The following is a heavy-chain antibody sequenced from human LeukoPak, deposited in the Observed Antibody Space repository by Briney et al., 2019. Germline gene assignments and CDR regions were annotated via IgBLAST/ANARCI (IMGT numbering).Heavy chain of an antibody. V-gene: IGHV4-39*07. CDR1: GGSISGCDYY. CDR2: FYHSGST. J-gene: IGHJ6*03. CDR3: ARPRSPSYYYYYMDV. Sequence: SETLSLTCTVSGGSISGCDYYWGWVRQPQGKGLVWFGSFYHSGSTYYNSSLKSRLTMSVDTSRNQFSLQLTAVTAADTAVYYCARPRSPSYYYYYMDVWGKGTTVTVSS.